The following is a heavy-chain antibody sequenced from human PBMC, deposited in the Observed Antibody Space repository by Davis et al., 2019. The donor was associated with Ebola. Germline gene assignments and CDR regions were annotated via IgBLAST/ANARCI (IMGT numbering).Heavy chain of an antibody. Sequence: ASAMVSCKASAYTFTSYGISWVRQAPGQGLEWLGWISAYNGNTNYAQKLQGRVIMTTDTSTSTAYMELRSLRSDDTAVYYCARDYRYCSGGSCYYYYYGMDVWGQGTTVTVSS. D-gene: IGHD2-15*01. CDR2: ISAYNGNT. CDR1: AYTFTSYG. V-gene: IGHV1-18*04. CDR3: ARDYRYCSGGSCYYYYYGMDV. J-gene: IGHJ6*02.